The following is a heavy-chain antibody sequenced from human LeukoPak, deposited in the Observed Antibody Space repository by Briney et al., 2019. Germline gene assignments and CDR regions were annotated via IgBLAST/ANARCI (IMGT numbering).Heavy chain of an antibody. V-gene: IGHV3-20*04. CDR2: IDWSGSST. D-gene: IGHD2-21*02. J-gene: IGHJ4*02. CDR3: ARGLDIVVVTAIDSPTYFDY. Sequence: GGSLRLSCAASGLIFDDYGMSWVRHGPGKGLEWVSNIDWSGSSTGYAESVKGRFTISRDNAKNSLYLQMNSLRAEDTAVYYCARGLDIVVVTAIDSPTYFDYWGQGTLVTVSS. CDR1: GLIFDDYG.